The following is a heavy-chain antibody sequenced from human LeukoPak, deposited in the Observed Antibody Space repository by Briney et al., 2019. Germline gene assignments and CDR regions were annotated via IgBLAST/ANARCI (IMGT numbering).Heavy chain of an antibody. V-gene: IGHV1-8*01. J-gene: IGHJ4*02. CDR1: GYTFTSYD. CDR3: AKSMDTVGATTLDF. CDR2: MNPNSSNT. D-gene: IGHD1-26*01. Sequence: ASVKVSCKASGYTFTSYDFNWVRQATGQGLEWMGWMNPNSSNTGYAQKFQGRVTMTRDTATSTAYMELSSLSSEDTAVYYCAKSMDTVGATTLDFWGQGARVIVSS.